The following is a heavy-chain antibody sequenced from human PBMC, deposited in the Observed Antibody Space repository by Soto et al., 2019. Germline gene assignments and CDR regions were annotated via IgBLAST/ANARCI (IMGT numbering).Heavy chain of an antibody. V-gene: IGHV1-46*01. CDR2: INPSGGST. Sequence: ASVKVSCKASGYTFTNSGISWVRQAPGQGLEWMGIINPSGGSTSYAQKFQGRVTMTRDTSTSTAYMELSSLRSEDTAVYYCAREYCISTSCSYNWFDPWGQGTLVTVSS. CDR1: GYTFTNSG. D-gene: IGHD2-2*01. J-gene: IGHJ5*02. CDR3: AREYCISTSCSYNWFDP.